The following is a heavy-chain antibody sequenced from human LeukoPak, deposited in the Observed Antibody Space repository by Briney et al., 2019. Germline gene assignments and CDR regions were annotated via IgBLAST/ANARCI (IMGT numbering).Heavy chain of an antibody. J-gene: IGHJ5*02. CDR3: ARQRRLGRITISGVVTRWFDP. V-gene: IGHV4-34*01. CDR1: GGSFSGYY. D-gene: IGHD3-3*01. Sequence: SETLSLTCAVYGGSFSGYYWSWIRQPPGKGLEWIGEINHSGSTNYNPSLKSRVTISVDTSKNQFSLKLSSVTAADTAVYYCARQRRLGRITISGVVTRWFDPWGQGTLVTVSS. CDR2: INHSGST.